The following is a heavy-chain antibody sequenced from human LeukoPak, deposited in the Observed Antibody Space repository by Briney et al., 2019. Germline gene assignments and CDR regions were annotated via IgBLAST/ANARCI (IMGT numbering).Heavy chain of an antibody. J-gene: IGHJ4*02. CDR2: ISAYNGNT. V-gene: IGHV1-18*01. CDR3: ARVVSYYYDSSGYRYFDY. Sequence: ASVKVSCKASGYTFTSYGISWVRQAPGQGLEWMGRISAYNGNTNYAQKLQGRVTMTTDTSTSTAYMELRSLRSGDTAVYYCARVVSYYYDSSGYRYFDYWGQGTLVTVSS. CDR1: GYTFTSYG. D-gene: IGHD3-22*01.